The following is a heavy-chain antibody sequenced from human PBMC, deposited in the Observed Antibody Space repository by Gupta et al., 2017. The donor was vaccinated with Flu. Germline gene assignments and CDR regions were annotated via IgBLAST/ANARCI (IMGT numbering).Heavy chain of an antibody. V-gene: IGHV4-39*01. Sequence: QLQLQESGPGLVKPSETLSLTCTVSGGSISSSSYYWGWIRQPPGKGLEWIGSIYYSGSTYYNPSLKSRVTISVDTSKNQFSLKLSSVTAADTAVYYCARFHLGDYVWGTVGYWGQGTLVTVSS. CDR3: ARFHLGDYVWGTVGY. D-gene: IGHD3-16*01. J-gene: IGHJ4*02. CDR1: GGSISSSSYY. CDR2: IYYSGST.